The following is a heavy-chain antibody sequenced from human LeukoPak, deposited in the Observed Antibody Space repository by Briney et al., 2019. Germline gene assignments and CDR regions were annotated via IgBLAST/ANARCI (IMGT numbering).Heavy chain of an antibody. CDR1: GFTFSSYG. CDR3: ARDLNWGYHNY. Sequence: GSLRLSCAASGFTFSSYGIHWVRQAPGKGLEWVAVISYDGNNKYYADSVKGRFTISRDNAKNSLYLQMNSLRDEDTAVYFCARDLNWGYHNYWGQGTLVTVSS. CDR2: ISYDGNNK. J-gene: IGHJ4*02. D-gene: IGHD7-27*01. V-gene: IGHV3-30*03.